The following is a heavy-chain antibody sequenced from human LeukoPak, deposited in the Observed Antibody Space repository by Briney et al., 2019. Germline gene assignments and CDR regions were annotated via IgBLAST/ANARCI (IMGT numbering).Heavy chain of an antibody. CDR2: ISSSGSTI. D-gene: IGHD5-12*01. V-gene: IGHV3-11*01. Sequence: GGSLRLSCAASGFTFSDYYMSWIRQAPGKGLEWVPYISSSGSTIYYADSVKGRFTISRDNAKNSLYLQMNSLRAEDTAVYYCACRRGLPNNWFDPWGQGTLVTVSS. J-gene: IGHJ5*02. CDR3: ACRRGLPNNWFDP. CDR1: GFTFSDYY.